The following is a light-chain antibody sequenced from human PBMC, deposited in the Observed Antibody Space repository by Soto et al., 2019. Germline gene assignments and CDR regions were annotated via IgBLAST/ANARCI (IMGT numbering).Light chain of an antibody. CDR1: ESVTSY. CDR2: DAS. V-gene: IGKV3-11*01. Sequence: EIVLTQSPATLSLSPGERATLSCRASESVTSYLAWYQQKPGQAPRLLIYDASNRATGIPARFSGSGSGTDFTLTINSLEPEDFAVYYCQQRSNWPLTFVQGTRLEIK. J-gene: IGKJ5*01. CDR3: QQRSNWPLT.